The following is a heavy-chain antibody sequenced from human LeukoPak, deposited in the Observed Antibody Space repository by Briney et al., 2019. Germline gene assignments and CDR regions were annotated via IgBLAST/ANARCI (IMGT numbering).Heavy chain of an antibody. J-gene: IGHJ4*02. D-gene: IGHD1/OR15-1a*01. Sequence: PSQTLSLTCTVSGGSVSSGGYYWSWIRQHPGEGLEWIGYIYYSGTTYYNPSLKSRLTISLDTSKNQFSLKLTSVTAADTAVYYCATAAQNWNNAPYFDFWGQETLVAVSS. CDR1: GGSVSSGGYY. V-gene: IGHV4-31*03. CDR3: ATAAQNWNNAPYFDF. CDR2: IYYSGTT.